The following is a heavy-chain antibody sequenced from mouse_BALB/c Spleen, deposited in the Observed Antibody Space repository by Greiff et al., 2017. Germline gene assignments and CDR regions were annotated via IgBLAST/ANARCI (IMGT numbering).Heavy chain of an antibody. Sequence: EVKLMESGPELVKPGASVKMSCKASGYTFTSYVMHWVKQKPGQGLEWIGYINPYNDGTKYNEKFKGKATLTSDKSSSTAYMELSSLTSEDSAVYYCARYASYGYYYAMDYWGQGTSVTVSS. CDR1: GYTFTSYV. CDR2: INPYNDGT. V-gene: IGHV1-14*01. D-gene: IGHD1-1*01. CDR3: ARYASYGYYYAMDY. J-gene: IGHJ4*01.